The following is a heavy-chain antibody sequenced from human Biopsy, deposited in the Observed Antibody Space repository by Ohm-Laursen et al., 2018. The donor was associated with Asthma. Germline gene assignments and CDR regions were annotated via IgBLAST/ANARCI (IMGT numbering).Heavy chain of an antibody. V-gene: IGHV3-7*01. J-gene: IGHJ4*02. Sequence: SLRLSCAASGFTFSSYALSWVRQAPGKGLEGVANIKKDGSEKYYVDSVKGRFTISRDNAKNSLFLHMNSLRAEDTAVYYCAREGVAGTHIEDWGQGTLVTVSS. CDR3: AREGVAGTHIED. CDR2: IKKDGSEK. D-gene: IGHD6-19*01. CDR1: GFTFSSYA.